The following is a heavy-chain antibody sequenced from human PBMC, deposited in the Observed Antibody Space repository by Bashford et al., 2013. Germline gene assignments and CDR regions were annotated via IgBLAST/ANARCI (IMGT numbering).Heavy chain of an antibody. D-gene: IGHD2-2*01. CDR2: IYYSGST. V-gene: IGHV4-31*03. CDR1: GGSISSGGYY. Sequence: SETLSLTCTVSGGSISSGGYYWSWIRQHPGKGLEWIGYIYYSGSTYYNPSLKSRVTISVDTSKNQFSLKLSSVTAADTAVYYCARSSSTSCDAPSGWFDPWGQGTLVTVSS. CDR3: ARSSSTSCDAPSGWFDP. J-gene: IGHJ5*02.